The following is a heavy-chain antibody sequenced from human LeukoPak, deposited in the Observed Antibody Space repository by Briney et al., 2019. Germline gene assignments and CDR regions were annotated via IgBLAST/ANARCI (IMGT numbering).Heavy chain of an antibody. CDR1: GGSMGSYY. D-gene: IGHD6-19*01. Sequence: ETLCLPCAFSGGSMGSYYWSWIRQPAGKGLERSGRISNIWSTNYNPSLKSRVTMSVDTSKNQFSLKLSSVTAADTTVYYCARAKESSGWYAGRYYFDYWGQGTLVTVSS. CDR3: ARAKESSGWYAGRYYFDY. CDR2: ISNIWST. V-gene: IGHV4-4*07. J-gene: IGHJ4*02.